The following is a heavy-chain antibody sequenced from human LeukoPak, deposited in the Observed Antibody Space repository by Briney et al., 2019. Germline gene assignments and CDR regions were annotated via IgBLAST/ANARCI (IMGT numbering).Heavy chain of an antibody. CDR3: AKGDTTWELPHDY. CDR1: GFTFRSYS. V-gene: IGHV3-48*01. Sequence: PGGSLRLSCAASGFTFRSYSMNWVRQAPGKGLEWISYISSSSNTIYYADSVKGRFTISRDNAKNSVHLQMNSLRAEDTAVYYCAKGDTTWELPHDYWGQGTLVTVS. J-gene: IGHJ4*02. CDR2: ISSSSNTI. D-gene: IGHD1-26*01.